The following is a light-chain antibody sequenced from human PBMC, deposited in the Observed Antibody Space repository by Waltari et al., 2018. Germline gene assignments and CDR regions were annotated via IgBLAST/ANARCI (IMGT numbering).Light chain of an antibody. CDR3: SSYTTSSAPGV. CDR1: DSDVGASDF. J-gene: IGLJ1*01. V-gene: IGLV2-14*01. Sequence: QSALTQPASVSGSPGQSITISCSGPDSDVGASDFVSWYQQHPGKAPHLIIYEVSNRPSGSSNRFSASKSGNTASLTISGLQAEDEADYYCSSYTTSSAPGVFGTGTRVTVL. CDR2: EVS.